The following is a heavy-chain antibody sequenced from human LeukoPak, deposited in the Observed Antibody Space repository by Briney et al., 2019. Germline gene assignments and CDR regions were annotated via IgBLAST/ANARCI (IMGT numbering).Heavy chain of an antibody. Sequence: TGGSLRLSCAVSGFTVSSNYMTWVRQAPGKGLEWVSVIYSGGSTYYADSVKGRFIISRDNSKNTLYLQMNSLRAEDTAVYYCAKKAVGKTGDPGPFAGWGQGTLVTVSS. D-gene: IGHD4-17*01. CDR2: IYSGGST. V-gene: IGHV3-53*01. J-gene: IGHJ4*02. CDR1: GFTVSSNY. CDR3: AKKAVGKTGDPGPFAG.